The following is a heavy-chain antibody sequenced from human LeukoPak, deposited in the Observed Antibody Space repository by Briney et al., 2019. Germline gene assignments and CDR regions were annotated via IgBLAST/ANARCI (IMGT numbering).Heavy chain of an antibody. CDR1: GVSIRTTTW. J-gene: IGHJ4*02. V-gene: IGHV4-4*02. Sequence: SETLSLTCSVSGVSIRTTTWWSWVRQPPGKGLEWIGDIFHYGTTNYNPSLKSRVTMSVDTSSNQFSLTLNSVTAADTAVYYCAGWGVDYGGNFEYSDYWGQGTLVTVSS. CDR2: IFHYGTT. CDR3: AGWGVDYGGNFEYSDY. D-gene: IGHD4-23*01.